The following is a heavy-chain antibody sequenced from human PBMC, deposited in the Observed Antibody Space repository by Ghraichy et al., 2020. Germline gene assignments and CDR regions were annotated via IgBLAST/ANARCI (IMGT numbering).Heavy chain of an antibody. J-gene: IGHJ6*03. D-gene: IGHD2-2*01. CDR2: IYYSGST. CDR1: GGSISSYY. Sequence: SQTLSLTCTVSGGSISSYYWSWIRQPPGKGLDWIGYIYYSGSTNYNPSLKSRVTIAVDTSKNQFSLKLSSVTAADTAVYYCARGYRRGYCSSTSCYSDYYYYIDVWGKGTTVTVSS. CDR3: ARGYRRGYCSSTSCYSDYYYYIDV. V-gene: IGHV4-59*01.